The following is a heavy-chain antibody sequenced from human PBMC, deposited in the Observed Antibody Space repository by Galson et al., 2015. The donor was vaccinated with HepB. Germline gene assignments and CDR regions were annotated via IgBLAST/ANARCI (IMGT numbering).Heavy chain of an antibody. D-gene: IGHD5-18*01. CDR1: GFTFSRHG. CDR2: IWHDGSNQ. J-gene: IGHJ4*02. V-gene: IGHV3-33*01. CDR3: VRESLMAMVTFDL. Sequence: SLRLSCAASGFTFSRHGIHWVRQAPGKGLECVAMIWHDGSNQLYADSVKGRFTISRDNSKNKLYLQMTSLRAEDTAIYYCVRESLMAMVTFDLWGQGTLVTVSS.